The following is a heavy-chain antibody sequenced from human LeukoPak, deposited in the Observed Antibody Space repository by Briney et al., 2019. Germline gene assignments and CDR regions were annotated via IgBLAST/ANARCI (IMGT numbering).Heavy chain of an antibody. CDR3: VRTYGSGNYFIYTGLDP. Sequence: GGSLRLSCAASGLTFSSYWMHWVRQAPGKGPVWVSRINNDGSGTTYADSVKGRFTISRDDAKNTLYLQLNSLRAEDTAVYYCVRTYGSGNYFIYTGLDPWGQGTLVTVSS. CDR2: INNDGSGT. V-gene: IGHV3-74*01. J-gene: IGHJ5*02. CDR1: GLTFSSYW. D-gene: IGHD3-10*01.